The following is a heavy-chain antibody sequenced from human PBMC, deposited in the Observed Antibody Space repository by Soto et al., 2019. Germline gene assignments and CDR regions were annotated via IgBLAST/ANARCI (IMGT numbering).Heavy chain of an antibody. CDR1: GYTFTSYG. Sequence: ASVKVSCKASGYTFTSYGISWVRQAPGQGLEWMGWISAYNGNTNYAQKLQGRVTMTTDTSTSTAYMELRSLRSDDTAVYYCARDLGIFTGYYDAFDIWGQRTTVTVSS. D-gene: IGHD3-9*01. CDR2: ISAYNGNT. V-gene: IGHV1-18*01. J-gene: IGHJ3*02. CDR3: ARDLGIFTGYYDAFDI.